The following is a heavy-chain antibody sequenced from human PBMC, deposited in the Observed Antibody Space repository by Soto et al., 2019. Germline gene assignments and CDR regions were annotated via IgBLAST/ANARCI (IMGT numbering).Heavy chain of an antibody. Sequence: QVQLVESGGGVVQPGRSLRLSCAASGFTFSSYGMHWVRQAPGKGLQWVTIISYDGSNKYYADSVKGRFTISRDNSKNTLYLQMTSLRAEDTAVYYCAKDSGDAIWGQGTLFTVSS. D-gene: IGHD2-21*01. V-gene: IGHV3-30*18. CDR2: ISYDGSNK. CDR3: AKDSGDAI. J-gene: IGHJ4*02. CDR1: GFTFSSYG.